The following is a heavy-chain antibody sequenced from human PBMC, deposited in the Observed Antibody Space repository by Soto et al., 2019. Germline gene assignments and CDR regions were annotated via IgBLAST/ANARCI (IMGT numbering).Heavy chain of an antibody. D-gene: IGHD5-12*01. V-gene: IGHV3-23*01. CDR3: AKGADPLWWLRPNWYFDL. CDR1: GFTFSSYA. CDR2: ISGSGGST. J-gene: IGHJ2*01. Sequence: EVQLLESGGGLVQPGGSLRLSCAASGFTFSSYAMSWVRQAPGKGLEWVSAISGSGGSTYYADYVKGRFTISRDNSKNTLYLQMNSLRAEDTAVYYCAKGADPLWWLRPNWYFDLWGRGTLVTVSS.